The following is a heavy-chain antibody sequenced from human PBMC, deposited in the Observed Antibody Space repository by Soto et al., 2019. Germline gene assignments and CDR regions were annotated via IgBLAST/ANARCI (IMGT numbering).Heavy chain of an antibody. J-gene: IGHJ6*01. D-gene: IGHD2-8*01. CDR3: ARGGWGCTNGVCSPRYYYYYYGMEV. Sequence: SETLSLTCAFYVGSFSGYYWSCIRQAPGKWLEWIGEINHSGSTNYNPSLKSRVTISVDTSKNQFSLKLSSVTAADTAVYYCARGGWGCTNGVCSPRYYYYYYGMEVWGQGTTIIVS. CDR1: VGSFSGYY. V-gene: IGHV4-34*01. CDR2: INHSGST.